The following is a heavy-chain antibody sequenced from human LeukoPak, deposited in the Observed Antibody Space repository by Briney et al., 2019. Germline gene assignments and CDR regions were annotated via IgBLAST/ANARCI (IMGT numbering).Heavy chain of an antibody. J-gene: IGHJ4*02. CDR2: IYYRSKWYS. D-gene: IGHD3-22*01. CDR3: AKESFIPYYYDSRGYIDY. V-gene: IGHV6-1*01. CDR1: GDSVSGNNDA. Sequence: SQTLSLTCVISGDSVSGNNDAWNWIRQSPSRGLEWLGRIYYRSKWYSDYAVSVKSRITISPDTSKNQFSLQLNSVTPEDTALYYCAKESFIPYYYDSRGYIDYWGQGTLVTVSS.